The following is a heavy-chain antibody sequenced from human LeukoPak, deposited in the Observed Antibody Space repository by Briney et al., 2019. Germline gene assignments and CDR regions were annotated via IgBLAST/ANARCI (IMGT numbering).Heavy chain of an antibody. CDR1: GGTFSSSA. J-gene: IGHJ6*02. Sequence: SVKVSFKASGGTFSSSAITWVRQAPGQGLEWMGRIIPVLNITSYAQKFQGSVTITADTSTSTVYMELSSLRSEETAVYYCARGQGLTAPPPYGLDVWGQGTTVTVSS. V-gene: IGHV1-69*04. CDR3: ARGQGLTAPPPYGLDV. CDR2: IIPVLNIT. D-gene: IGHD5-18*01.